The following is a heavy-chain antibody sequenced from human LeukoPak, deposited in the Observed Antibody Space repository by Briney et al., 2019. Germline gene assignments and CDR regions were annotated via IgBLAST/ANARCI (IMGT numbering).Heavy chain of an antibody. Sequence: PSQTLSLTCTVSGGSISSGSYYWSWIRQPPGKGLEWIGYIYYSGSTNYNPSLKSRVTISVDTSKNQFSLKLSSVTAADTAVYYCAREIVVVPAAIKGNWFDPWGQGTLVTVSS. V-gene: IGHV4-61*01. CDR1: GGSISSGSYY. D-gene: IGHD2-2*02. CDR3: AREIVVVPAAIKGNWFDP. CDR2: IYYSGST. J-gene: IGHJ5*02.